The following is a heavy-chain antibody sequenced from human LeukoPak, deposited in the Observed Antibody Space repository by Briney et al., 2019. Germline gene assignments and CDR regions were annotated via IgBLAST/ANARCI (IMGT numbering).Heavy chain of an antibody. CDR3: AKDFGGENY. V-gene: IGHV3-48*03. CDR1: GFTFSSYE. J-gene: IGHJ4*02. CDR2: ISSSGSTI. D-gene: IGHD3-10*01. Sequence: GALRLSWAAYGFTFSSYEMNWVRQAPGKGLEWVSYISSSGSTIYYADSVKGRFTISRDNAKNSLYLQMNSLRSEDTAVYYCAKDFGGENYWGQGTLVTVSS.